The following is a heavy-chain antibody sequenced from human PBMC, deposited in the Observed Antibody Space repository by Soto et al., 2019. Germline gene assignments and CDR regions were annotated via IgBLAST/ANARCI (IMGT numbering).Heavy chain of an antibody. CDR1: GFTLSNYA. J-gene: IGHJ6*02. CDR3: ARIKLVDFFFINVDVYDMDV. D-gene: IGHD2-15*01. CDR2: ISSDSRYI. V-gene: IGHV3-48*02. Sequence: EVQLVESGGGLVQPGGSLRLSCAASGFTLSNYAVNWVRQAPGKGLEWVSYISSDSRYIYHGDSVKGRFTMSRDNARNSVYLQMNSLRDEDTAVYYCARIKLVDFFFINVDVYDMDVWGQGTPVTVSS.